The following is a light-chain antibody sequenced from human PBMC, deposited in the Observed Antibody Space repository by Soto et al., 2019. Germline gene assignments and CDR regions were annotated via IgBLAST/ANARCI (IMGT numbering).Light chain of an antibody. V-gene: IGKV3-20*01. CDR1: QSGGQS. Sequence: VWAQRQVGMYVSPGGRATLSRRASQSGGQSLAWYQQKPGQAPRLLISGASTRATGVPARISGSGSGTDFTLTISRLEPEDLEALFCRQCGSWAWAFGQGTKVDIK. CDR3: RQCGSWAWA. CDR2: GAS. J-gene: IGKJ1*01.